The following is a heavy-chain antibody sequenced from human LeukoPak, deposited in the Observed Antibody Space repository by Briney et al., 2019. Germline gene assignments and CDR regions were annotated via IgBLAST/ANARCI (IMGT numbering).Heavy chain of an antibody. CDR3: ARGGAYCGGDCYLDY. CDR2: IYTSGTT. Sequence: SETLSLTCTVSGVSISRYYWNWIRQPAGKGLEWIGRIYTSGTTNYNPSLKSRVTMSVDTSKNQFSLKLSSVTAADTAVYYCARGGAYCGGDCYLDYWGQGTLVTVSS. D-gene: IGHD2-21*02. V-gene: IGHV4-4*07. J-gene: IGHJ4*02. CDR1: GVSISRYY.